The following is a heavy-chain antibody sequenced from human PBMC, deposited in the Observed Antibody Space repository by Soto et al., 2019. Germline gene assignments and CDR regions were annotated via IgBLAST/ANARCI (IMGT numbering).Heavy chain of an antibody. V-gene: IGHV3-72*01. CDR1: GFGFSHHY. J-gene: IGHJ6*02. D-gene: IGHD2-21*01. CDR3: ARNAGASSWLFGLDV. Sequence: GGSLRLSCVASGFGFSHHYMDWVRQAPGKGLEWVGRIRNRANGQTAEYDTSVKGRFIISRDDSKNTLFLQMNSLKTEDTAVYYCARNAGASSWLFGLDVWGQGTSVTVSS. CDR2: IRNRANGQTA.